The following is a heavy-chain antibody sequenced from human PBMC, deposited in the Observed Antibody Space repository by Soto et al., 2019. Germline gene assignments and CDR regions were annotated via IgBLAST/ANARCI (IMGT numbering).Heavy chain of an antibody. CDR2: ISWDSGRI. D-gene: IGHD1-1*01. CDR1: GFTFDDYA. V-gene: IGHV3-9*01. J-gene: IGHJ6*02. CDR3: VRPSHPGTAATTSADV. Sequence: GGSLRLSCAASGFTFDDYAMYWVRQGPGKGLEWVSGISWDSGRIDYAASVKGRFTISRDASKNSLYLQMNSLTTEDTAVYYCVRPSHPGTAATTSADVWGQGTTVTVSS.